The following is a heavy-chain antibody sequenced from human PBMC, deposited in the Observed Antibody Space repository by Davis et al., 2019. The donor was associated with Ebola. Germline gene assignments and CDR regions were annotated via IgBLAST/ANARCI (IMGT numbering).Heavy chain of an antibody. CDR2: INPSGGST. CDR1: GYTFTSYY. J-gene: IGHJ5*02. CDR3: ARDRAGAQAFDP. Sequence: ASVKVSCKASGYTFTSYYMHWVRQAPGQGLEWMGIINPSGGSTSYAQKFQGRVTMTRDTSTSTVYMELSSLRSDDTAVYYCARDRAGAQAFDPWGQGTLVTVSS. D-gene: IGHD1-26*01. V-gene: IGHV1-46*01.